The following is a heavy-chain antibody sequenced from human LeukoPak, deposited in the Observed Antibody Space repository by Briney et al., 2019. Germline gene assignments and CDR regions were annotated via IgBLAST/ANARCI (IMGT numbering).Heavy chain of an antibody. CDR1: GYTFTSYY. CDR2: INPSGGSI. J-gene: IGHJ3*02. V-gene: IGHV1-46*01. CDR3: ARDPVRGGSYVAYAFDI. D-gene: IGHD1-26*01. Sequence: GASVKASCKASGYTFTSYYMHWVRQAPGQGLEWMGIINPSGGSISYAQKFQGRVTMTRDTSTSTVYMELSSLRSEDTAVYYCARDPVRGGSYVAYAFDIWGQGTMVTVSS.